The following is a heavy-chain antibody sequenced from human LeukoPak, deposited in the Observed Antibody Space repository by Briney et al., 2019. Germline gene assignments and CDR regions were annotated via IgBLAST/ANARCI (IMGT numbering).Heavy chain of an antibody. CDR3: ARVGVTMVRGHMDV. V-gene: IGHV3-20*04. CDR2: INWNGGST. Sequence: GGSLRPSCAASGFTFRRYGMSWVRQAPGKGLEWVSGINWNGGSTGYADSVKGRFTISRDNAKNSLYLQMNSLRAEDTALYYCARVGVTMVRGHMDVWGKGTTVTVSS. J-gene: IGHJ6*03. CDR1: GFTFRRYG. D-gene: IGHD3-10*01.